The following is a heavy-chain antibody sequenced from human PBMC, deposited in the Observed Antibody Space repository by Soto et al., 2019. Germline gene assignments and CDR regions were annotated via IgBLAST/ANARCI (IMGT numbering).Heavy chain of an antibody. Sequence: GGSLRLSCSASGFTFSGYAMHWVRQAPGQGLEYVSGISNSGGTTYYADSVKDTFTISRDNSMNTLYLQVNSLRTEDTAVYYCVKSSRRDITASRGMDVWGQGTTVTVSS. CDR1: GFTFSGYA. D-gene: IGHD3-3*01. CDR3: VKSSRRDITASRGMDV. V-gene: IGHV3-64D*06. J-gene: IGHJ6*02. CDR2: ISNSGGTT.